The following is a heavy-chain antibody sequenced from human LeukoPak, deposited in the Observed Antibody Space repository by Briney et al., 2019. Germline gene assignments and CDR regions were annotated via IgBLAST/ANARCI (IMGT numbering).Heavy chain of an antibody. CDR3: ARSIAAAGTSYYYYYGMDV. V-gene: IGHV3-13*01. CDR2: IGTAGDT. J-gene: IGHJ6*02. Sequence: SGGSLRLSCAASGFTFSSYDMHWVRQATGKGLEWVSAIGTAGDTYYPGSVKGRFTISRENAKNSLYLQMNSLRAGDTAVYYCARSIAAAGTSYYYYYGMDVWGQGTTVTVSS. D-gene: IGHD6-13*01. CDR1: GFTFSSYD.